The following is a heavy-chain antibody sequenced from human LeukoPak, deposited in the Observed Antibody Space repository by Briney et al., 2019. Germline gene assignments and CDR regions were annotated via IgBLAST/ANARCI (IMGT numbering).Heavy chain of an antibody. V-gene: IGHV3-7*01. CDR1: GFTFSSYW. J-gene: IGHJ4*02. Sequence: GGSLRLSCAASGFTFSSYWMSWVRQAPGKGLEWVANIKQDGSEKYYVDSVKGRFTISRDNAKNSLYLQMNSLRAEDTAVYYCARDHRIVVVITLDYWGQGTLVTVSS. CDR2: IKQDGSEK. CDR3: ARDHRIVVVITLDY. D-gene: IGHD3-22*01.